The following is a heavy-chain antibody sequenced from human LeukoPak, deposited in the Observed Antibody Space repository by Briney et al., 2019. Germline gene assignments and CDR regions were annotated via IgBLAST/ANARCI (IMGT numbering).Heavy chain of an antibody. CDR3: ARDVYRRQAYYWNPHDAFDI. J-gene: IGHJ3*02. V-gene: IGHV3-7*01. D-gene: IGHD1-20*01. Sequence: GGSLRLSCAASGFTFSSYWMSWVRQAPGKGLEWVANIKQDGSEKYYVDPVKGRFTISRDNAKNSLYLQMNSLRAEDTAVYYCARDVYRRQAYYWNPHDAFDIWGQGTLATVSS. CDR1: GFTFSSYW. CDR2: IKQDGSEK.